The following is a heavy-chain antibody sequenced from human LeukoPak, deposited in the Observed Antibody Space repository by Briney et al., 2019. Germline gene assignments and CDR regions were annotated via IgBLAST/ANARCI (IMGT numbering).Heavy chain of an antibody. CDR2: IATSGSAI. CDR1: GFTFSSYE. CDR3: VRGGYCSSTICYWYNAFNM. D-gene: IGHD2-2*01. J-gene: IGHJ3*02. V-gene: IGHV3-48*03. Sequence: GGSLRLSCAASGFTFSSYEMSWVRQAPGKGLEWVSYIATSGSAIYYADSVKGRFTISRDDAKNSLYLQMNSLRVEDMAVYYCVRGGYCSSTICYWYNAFNMWGQGTMVTVSS.